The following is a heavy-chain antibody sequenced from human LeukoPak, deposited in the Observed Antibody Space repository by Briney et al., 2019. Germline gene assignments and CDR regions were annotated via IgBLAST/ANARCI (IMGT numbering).Heavy chain of an antibody. Sequence: GASVKVSCKASGYTFTGYYMHWVRQAPGQGLEWMGWINPNSGGTNYAQKFQGRVTMTRDTSISTAYMELSRLRSDDTAVYYCARDFLPAQQQLVRWPFDPWGQGTLVTVSS. CDR3: ARDFLPAQQQLVRWPFDP. V-gene: IGHV1-2*02. CDR2: INPNSGGT. J-gene: IGHJ5*02. CDR1: GYTFTGYY. D-gene: IGHD6-13*01.